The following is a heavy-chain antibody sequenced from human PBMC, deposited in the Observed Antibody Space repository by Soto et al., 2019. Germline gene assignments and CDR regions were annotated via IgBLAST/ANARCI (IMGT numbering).Heavy chain of an antibody. CDR3: VAERSEGGFGELDN. CDR1: GFDFTHAW. D-gene: IGHD3-10*01. J-gene: IGHJ4*02. V-gene: IGHV3-15*01. CDR2: VKSATSGGTT. Sequence: EVQVVESGGGLVKPGGSLRLSCAASGFDFTHAWLNWVRQSPGKGLEWVGLVKSATSGGTTDFAAPVKGRFSISREDSRHTMFQHLNRLRSEDSVIHYCVAERSEGGFGELDNCCQGPLATVSS.